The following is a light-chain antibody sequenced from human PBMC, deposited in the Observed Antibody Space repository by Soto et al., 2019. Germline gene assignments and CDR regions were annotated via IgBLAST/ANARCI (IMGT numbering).Light chain of an antibody. CDR1: RTVSSNY. Sequence: EIILTQSPDTLSLSPGERATLSCRASRTVSSNYLAWCQQRPGQAPRLLIYGASTRAAGIPDRFSGSGSGTDFTLTITRLETEDSAVYFCQQYTGPPTTFGQGTRLEIK. V-gene: IGKV3-20*01. CDR2: GAS. J-gene: IGKJ5*01. CDR3: QQYTGPPTT.